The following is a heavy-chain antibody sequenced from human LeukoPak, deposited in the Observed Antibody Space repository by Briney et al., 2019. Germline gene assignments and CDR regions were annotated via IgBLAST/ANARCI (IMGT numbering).Heavy chain of an antibody. J-gene: IGHJ6*03. CDR2: FYYGGST. CDR1: GGSFSGYY. Sequence: SETLSLTCAVYGGSFSGYYWGWIRQPPEKGLEWIGSFYYGGSTYCNPSLKSRVTISVDTSKNQFSLKLTSVTAADTAVYYCARAADYYYYYMDVWGKGTTVTVSS. V-gene: IGHV4-34*01. CDR3: ARAADYYYYYMDV.